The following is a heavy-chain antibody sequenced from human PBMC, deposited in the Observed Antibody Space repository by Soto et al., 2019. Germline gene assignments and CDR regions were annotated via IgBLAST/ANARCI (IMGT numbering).Heavy chain of an antibody. J-gene: IGHJ4*02. D-gene: IGHD3-3*01. V-gene: IGHV3-30-3*01. Sequence: GRSLRLSCAASGFTFSSYAMHWVRQAPGKGLEWVSVISYDGSNKYYAYSVKGRFTISRDNSKNTLYLQMNSLRAEDTAVYYCARWSYLDYWGQGTRVTVSS. CDR2: ISYDGSNK. CDR1: GFTFSSYA. CDR3: ARWSYLDY.